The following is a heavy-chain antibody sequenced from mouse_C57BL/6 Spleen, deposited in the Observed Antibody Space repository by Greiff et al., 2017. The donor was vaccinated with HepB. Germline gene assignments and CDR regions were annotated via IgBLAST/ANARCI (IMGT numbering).Heavy chain of an antibody. CDR1: GFTFTDYY. Sequence: EVKLMESGGGLVQPGGSLSLSCAASGFTFTDYYMSWVRQPPGKALEWLGFIRNKANGYTTEYSASVKGRFTISRDNSQSILYLQMNALRAEDSATYYCARSLQLGHWYFDVWGTGTTVTVSS. CDR2: IRNKANGYTT. V-gene: IGHV7-3*01. J-gene: IGHJ1*03. D-gene: IGHD4-1*02. CDR3: ARSLQLGHWYFDV.